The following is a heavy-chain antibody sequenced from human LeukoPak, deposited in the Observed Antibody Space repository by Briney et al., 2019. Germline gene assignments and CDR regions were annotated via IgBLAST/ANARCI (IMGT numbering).Heavy chain of an antibody. Sequence: PSETLSLTCTVSGGSISSYYWSWIRQPPGKGLEWIGYIYYSGSTNYNPSLKSRVTISVDTSKNQFSLKLSSVTAADTAVYYCAREATSSFDYWGHGTLVTVSS. V-gene: IGHV4-59*01. J-gene: IGHJ4*01. CDR3: AREATSSFDY. CDR2: IYYSGST. CDR1: GGSISSYY.